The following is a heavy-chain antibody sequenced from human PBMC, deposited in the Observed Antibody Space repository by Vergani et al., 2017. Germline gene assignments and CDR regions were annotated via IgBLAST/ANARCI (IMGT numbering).Heavy chain of an antibody. J-gene: IGHJ5*02. CDR3: AREGRQLVTSLRWFDP. CDR1: GFTFSSYA. Sequence: EVQLLESGGGLVQSGGSLRLSCAASGFTFSSYAMSWVRQAPGKGLDWVSAISGSGGSTYYADSVKGRFTISRDNSKNTLYLQMNSLRAEDTAVYYCAREGRQLVTSLRWFDPWGQGTLVTVSS. CDR2: ISGSGGST. D-gene: IGHD6-6*01. V-gene: IGHV3-23*01.